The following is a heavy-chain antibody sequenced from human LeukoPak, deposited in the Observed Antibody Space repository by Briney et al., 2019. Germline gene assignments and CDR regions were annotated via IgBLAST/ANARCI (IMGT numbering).Heavy chain of an antibody. V-gene: IGHV4-34*01. CDR2: IHHSGGT. CDR1: GESMIGHY. D-gene: IGHD3-10*01. CDR3: ARATASGSGRAYDR. Sequence: SETLSLTCAVYGESMIGHYWTWIRQPPGKRLEWIGEIHHSGGTNSNPSLKNRVTMSIDMSKNQFSLKLNSVTAADTALYFCARATASGSGRAYDRWAQGNLVPVSS. J-gene: IGHJ5*02.